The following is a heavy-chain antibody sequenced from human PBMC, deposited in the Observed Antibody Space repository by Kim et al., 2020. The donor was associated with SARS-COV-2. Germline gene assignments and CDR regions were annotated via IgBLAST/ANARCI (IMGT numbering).Heavy chain of an antibody. V-gene: IGHV1-3*01. Sequence: QKFQGRGPITRDTAASTVYMELSSLRSEDTAVYYCAINYVWGSYRAPFDYWGQGTLVTVSS. J-gene: IGHJ4*02. D-gene: IGHD3-16*02. CDR3: AINYVWGSYRAPFDY.